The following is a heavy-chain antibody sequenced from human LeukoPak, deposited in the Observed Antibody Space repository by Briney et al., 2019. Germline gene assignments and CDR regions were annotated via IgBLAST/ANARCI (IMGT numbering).Heavy chain of an antibody. V-gene: IGHV3-23*01. CDR1: GFTFSTYG. CDR2: ISGSGGST. CDR3: AKVLSGLLRGNFDY. D-gene: IGHD1-26*01. Sequence: GESLKISCAASGFTFSTYGMSWVRQTPGKGLEWVSAISGSGGSTYYADSVKGRFTISRDNSKNTLYLQMNSLRAEDTALYYCAKVLSGLLRGNFDYWGQGTLVTVSS. J-gene: IGHJ4*02.